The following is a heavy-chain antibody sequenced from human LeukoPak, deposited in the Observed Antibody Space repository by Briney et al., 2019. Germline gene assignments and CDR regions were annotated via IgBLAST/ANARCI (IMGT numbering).Heavy chain of an antibody. CDR2: IYYSGST. V-gene: IGHV4-59*01. D-gene: IGHD3-22*01. CDR3: ARGADTSCYYSIFYFDY. J-gene: IGHJ4*02. CDR1: SGSNSSYY. Sequence: SETLSLTCTVSSGSNSSYYWNCIRQPPGKGLEWIGYIYYSGSTNYNPSLKSRVTISVDTSKNQFSLKLSSVTAADTAVYYCARGADTSCYYSIFYFDYWGQGTLVTVSS.